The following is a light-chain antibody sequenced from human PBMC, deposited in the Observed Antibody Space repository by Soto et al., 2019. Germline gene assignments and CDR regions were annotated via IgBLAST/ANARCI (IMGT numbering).Light chain of an antibody. CDR2: GAS. Sequence: EIVLTQSPATLSLSPGEGATLSCRASQSVSSTFLAWYQHKPGRPPRLLIYGASSRATDIPDRFSGGGSGTDFTLTIIRLEPEDAAIYFCQQYVNLPYTFGQGTKLEIK. J-gene: IGKJ2*01. V-gene: IGKV3-20*01. CDR3: QQYVNLPYT. CDR1: QSVSSTF.